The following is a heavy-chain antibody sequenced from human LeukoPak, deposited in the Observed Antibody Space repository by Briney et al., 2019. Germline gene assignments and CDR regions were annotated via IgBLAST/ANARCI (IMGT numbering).Heavy chain of an antibody. D-gene: IGHD1-1*01. J-gene: IGHJ4*02. CDR3: ATSVGTTGTT. Sequence: NASETLSLTCTVSAGSISSYYWNWLRQSPGKGLEWIGYIYYTGATKYNPSLTSRVTISIDTSKNQFSLKLSSVTAADTAVYYCATSVGTTGTTWGQGTLVIVSS. CDR1: AGSISSYY. V-gene: IGHV4-59*08. CDR2: IYYTGAT.